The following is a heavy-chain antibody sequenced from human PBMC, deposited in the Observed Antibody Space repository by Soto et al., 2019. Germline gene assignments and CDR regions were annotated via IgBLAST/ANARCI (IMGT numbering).Heavy chain of an antibody. V-gene: IGHV1-2*06. CDR2: INTRSGGT. CDR3: ARVNGDAPPRGMDV. J-gene: IGHJ6*02. CDR1: GYTFINHY. D-gene: IGHD4-17*01. Sequence: QVQLVQSGAEVKKPGASVKVSCKASGYTFINHYIYWVRQAPGQGLEWMGRINTRSGGTKYARKFEARVTMTRDRSISTAYMELTRLSSDDRAVYYCARVNGDAPPRGMDVWGQGTTVTVSS.